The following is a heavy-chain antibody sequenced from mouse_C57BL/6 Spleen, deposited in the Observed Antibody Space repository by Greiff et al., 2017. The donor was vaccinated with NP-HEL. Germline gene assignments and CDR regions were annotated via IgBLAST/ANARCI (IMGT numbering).Heavy chain of an antibody. CDR1: GYTFTSYW. V-gene: IGHV1-61*01. Sequence: QVQLQQPGAELVRPGSSVKLSCKASGYTFTSYWMDWVKQRPGQGLEWIGNIYPSDSETHYNQKFKDKATLTVDKSSSTAYMQLSSLTSEDSAVYYCARWKLGQTGFDYWGQGTTLTVSS. J-gene: IGHJ2*01. D-gene: IGHD4-1*01. CDR2: IYPSDSET. CDR3: ARWKLGQTGFDY.